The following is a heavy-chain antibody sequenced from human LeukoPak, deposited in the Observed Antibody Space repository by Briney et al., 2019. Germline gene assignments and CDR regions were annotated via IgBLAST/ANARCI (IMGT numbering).Heavy chain of an antibody. CDR1: GDSISSASYY. J-gene: IGHJ4*02. D-gene: IGHD6-13*01. V-gene: IGHV4-39*01. Sequence: PSETLSLTCTVSGDSISSASYYWGWIRQPPGKGLEWIGSIYYAGSTYYNPSLKSRVTISVDASKTQFSLKLSSVTAADTAVYYRARQLSRSSWYYFDHWGQGTLVTVSS. CDR3: ARQLSRSSWYYFDH. CDR2: IYYAGST.